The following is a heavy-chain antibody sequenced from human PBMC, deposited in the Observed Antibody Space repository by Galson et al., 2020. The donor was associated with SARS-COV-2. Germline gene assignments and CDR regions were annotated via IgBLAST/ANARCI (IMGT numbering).Heavy chain of an antibody. V-gene: IGHV4-61*02. CDR1: GASVSSGVYY. Sequence: SETLSLTCAVSGASVSSGVYYWSWIRQPAGKGLEWIGRIYTSGTTDYNPPLKTRVTISMDTSTNQFSLKLTSVTAADTAVYYCARDDLTKGYNFPLGNWGQGTLVTVSS. CDR3: ARDDLTKGYNFPLGN. CDR2: IYTSGTT. D-gene: IGHD5-12*01. J-gene: IGHJ1*01.